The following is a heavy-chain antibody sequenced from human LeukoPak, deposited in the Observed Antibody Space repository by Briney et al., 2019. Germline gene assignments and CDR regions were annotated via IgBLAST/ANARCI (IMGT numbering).Heavy chain of an antibody. J-gene: IGHJ4*02. Sequence: SETLSLTCTVSGGSINNYYWSWIRQPAGKGLEWIGRIYTSGSTNYNPSLKSRVTMSVDTSKNQFSLKLSSVTAADTAVYYCASTRLRYFDWLLPHFDYWGQGTLVTVSS. V-gene: IGHV4-4*07. D-gene: IGHD3-9*01. CDR3: ASTRLRYFDWLLPHFDY. CDR2: IYTSGST. CDR1: GGSINNYY.